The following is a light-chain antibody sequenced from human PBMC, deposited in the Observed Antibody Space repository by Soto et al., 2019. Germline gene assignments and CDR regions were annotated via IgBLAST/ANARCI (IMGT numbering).Light chain of an antibody. J-gene: IGLJ1*01. CDR1: SSDVGGYNY. CDR3: SSYTSSSTLYV. V-gene: IGLV2-14*03. Sequence: SVLTQPASVSGAPGQSITLTCTGTSSDVGGYNYVSWYQQLPGKAPKLIIYDVSNRPSGVSFRFSASKSANAASLTISGLQAEDEADYYCSSYTSSSTLYVFGTGTKVTVL. CDR2: DVS.